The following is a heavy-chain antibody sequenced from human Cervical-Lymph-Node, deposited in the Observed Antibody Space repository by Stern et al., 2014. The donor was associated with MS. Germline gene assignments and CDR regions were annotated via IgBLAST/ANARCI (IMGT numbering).Heavy chain of an antibody. CDR2: ISAYNSNT. CDR1: GYTFTSYG. D-gene: IGHD2-15*01. J-gene: IGHJ3*02. Sequence: VQLVQSGAEVKKPGASVKVSCKASGYTFTSYGISWGRQAHGQGLEWMGWISAYNSNTTNAKKLQGTITMTTDTSTSTAYMELRSLRSDDTAVYYCARGLLGSENAFDIWGQGTMVTVSS. V-gene: IGHV1-18*01. CDR3: ARGLLGSENAFDI.